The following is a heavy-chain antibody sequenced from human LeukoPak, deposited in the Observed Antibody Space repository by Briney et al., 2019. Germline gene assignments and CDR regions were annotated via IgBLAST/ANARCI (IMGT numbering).Heavy chain of an antibody. CDR1: GFTFSSYE. V-gene: IGHV3-48*03. CDR3: AREGYYDSSGKFDY. D-gene: IGHD3-22*01. Sequence: GGSLRLSCAASGFTFSSYEMNWVRQAPGKGLEWVSYISSSGSTIYYADSVKGRFTISRDNAKNSLYLQMNSLRAEDTAVYYCAREGYYDSSGKFDYWGQGTLVTVSS. CDR2: ISSSGSTI. J-gene: IGHJ4*02.